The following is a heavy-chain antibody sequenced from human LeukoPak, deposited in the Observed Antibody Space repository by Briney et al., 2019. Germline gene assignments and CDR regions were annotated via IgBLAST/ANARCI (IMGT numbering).Heavy chain of an antibody. V-gene: IGHV3-33*08. J-gene: IGHJ5*02. Sequence: GGSLRLSCAASGFTFSSYGMHWVRQAPGKGLEWVAVIWYDGSNKYYADSVKGRFTISRDNSKNTLYLQMNSLRAEDTAVYCCARDIVVVPAAKSWFDPWGQGTLVTVSS. CDR1: GFTFSSYG. CDR3: ARDIVVVPAAKSWFDP. CDR2: IWYDGSNK. D-gene: IGHD2-2*01.